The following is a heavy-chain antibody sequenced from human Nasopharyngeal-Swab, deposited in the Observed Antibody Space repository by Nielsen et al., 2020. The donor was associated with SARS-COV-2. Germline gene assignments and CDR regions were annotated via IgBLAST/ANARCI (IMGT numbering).Heavy chain of an antibody. CDR3: TTDYYFDY. J-gene: IGHJ4*02. V-gene: IGHV3-73*01. CDR1: GFVFSGSA. CDR2: IGDKAHNYAT. Sequence: GRSLRLSCAASGFVFSGSAIHWVRQASGKGLEWVGRIGDKAHNYATTYAASVKGRFTISRDDSKNTTFLQMDSLKTEDTALYYCTTDYYFDYWGQGTLVTVYS.